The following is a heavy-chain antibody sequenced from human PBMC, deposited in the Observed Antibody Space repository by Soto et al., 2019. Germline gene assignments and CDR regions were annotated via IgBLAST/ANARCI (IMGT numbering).Heavy chain of an antibody. D-gene: IGHD2-8*02. Sequence: PGGSLRLSCAASGFTFSSYGMHWVRQAPGKGLEWVAVISYDGSNKYYADSVKGRFTISRDNSKNTLYLQMNSLRAEDTAVYYCAKDTVVYWDTVYYGMYVWGQGTTVTVSS. J-gene: IGHJ6*02. CDR1: GFTFSSYG. V-gene: IGHV3-30*18. CDR3: AKDTVVYWDTVYYGMYV. CDR2: ISYDGSNK.